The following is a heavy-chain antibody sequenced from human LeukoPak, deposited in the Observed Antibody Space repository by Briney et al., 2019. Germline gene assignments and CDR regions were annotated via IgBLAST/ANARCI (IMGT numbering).Heavy chain of an antibody. CDR1: GVSISSYY. Sequence: SETLSLTCTVSGVSISSYYWSWIQQPPGKGLEWLGYIYYSGSTYYNPSLKSRGPIYVDTSKNQYSLKLRSVTAADTAVDYCSRGYYGDYLNYFDYWGQGTLVTVSS. J-gene: IGHJ4*02. D-gene: IGHD4-17*01. V-gene: IGHV4-59*08. CDR3: SRGYYGDYLNYFDY. CDR2: IYYSGST.